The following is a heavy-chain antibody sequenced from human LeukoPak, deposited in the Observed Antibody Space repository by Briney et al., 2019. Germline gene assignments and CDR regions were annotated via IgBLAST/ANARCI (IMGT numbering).Heavy chain of an antibody. V-gene: IGHV5-10-1*01. CDR1: GYSFTSYW. D-gene: IGHD3-9*01. J-gene: IGHJ3*02. CDR2: IDPSDSYT. Sequence: GESLKISCKGSGYSFTSYWISWVRQVPGKGLEWMGRIDPSDSYTNYSPSFQGHVTISADKSISTAYLQWSSLKASDTAMYYCARRPNYDILTGYYNSHDALDIWGQGTMVTVSS. CDR3: ARRPNYDILTGYYNSHDALDI.